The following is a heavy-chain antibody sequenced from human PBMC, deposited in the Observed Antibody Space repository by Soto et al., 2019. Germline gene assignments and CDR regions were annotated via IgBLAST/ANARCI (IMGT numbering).Heavy chain of an antibody. D-gene: IGHD6-13*01. CDR2: IYWDDDK. V-gene: IGHV2-5*02. CDR1: GFSLSTSGVG. CDR3: AHRGSSWHDYYCYYYMDV. J-gene: IGHJ6*03. Sequence: QITLKESGPTLVQPTQTLTLTCTFSGFSLSTSGVGVGWIRQPPGKALEWLALIYWDDDKRYSPSLKSRLTNTKDTSKNQVVLTRTNMDPVDTATYYCAHRGSSWHDYYCYYYMDVWGKGTTVTVSS.